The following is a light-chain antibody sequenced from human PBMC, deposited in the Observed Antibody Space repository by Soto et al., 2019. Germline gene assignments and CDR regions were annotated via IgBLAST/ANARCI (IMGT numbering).Light chain of an antibody. CDR1: QSISNY. V-gene: IGKV1-39*01. CDR2: GAS. Sequence: DIQMTQSPSSLSASVGDRVTITCRASQSISNYLNWYQQKPGKAPNLLIYGASSLQSGVPSRFSGGGSGTDFTLTISSLQPEDFATYYCQQSYSTPRTFGQGTKVEIK. CDR3: QQSYSTPRT. J-gene: IGKJ1*01.